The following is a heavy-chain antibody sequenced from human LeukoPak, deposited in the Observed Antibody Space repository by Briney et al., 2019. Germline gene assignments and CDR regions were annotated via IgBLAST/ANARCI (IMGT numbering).Heavy chain of an antibody. Sequence: SVKVSCEASGGTFSSYAISWVRQAPGQGLEWMGGIIPIFGTANYAQKFQGRVTITADESTSTAYMELSSLRSEDTAVYYCATGGTAMVTTRFDYWGQGTLVTVSS. CDR2: IIPIFGTA. D-gene: IGHD5-18*01. V-gene: IGHV1-69*01. CDR1: GGTFSSYA. CDR3: ATGGTAMVTTRFDY. J-gene: IGHJ4*02.